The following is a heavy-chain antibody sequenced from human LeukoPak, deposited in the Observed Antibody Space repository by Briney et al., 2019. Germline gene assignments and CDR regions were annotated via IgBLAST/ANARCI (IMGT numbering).Heavy chain of an antibody. D-gene: IGHD3-10*01. CDR3: ARVSLGSGSPDDY. Sequence: SVKVSCKASGGTFSSYATSWVRQAPGQGLEWMGRIIPILGIANYAQKFQGRVTITADKSTSTAYMELSSLRSEDTAVYYCARVSLGSGSPDDYWGQGTLVTVSS. CDR2: IIPILGIA. J-gene: IGHJ4*02. V-gene: IGHV1-69*04. CDR1: GGTFSSYA.